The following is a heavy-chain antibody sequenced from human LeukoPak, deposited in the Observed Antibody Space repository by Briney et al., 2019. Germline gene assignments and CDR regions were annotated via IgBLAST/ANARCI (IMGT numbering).Heavy chain of an antibody. D-gene: IGHD2-8*01. Sequence: PSGTLSLTCAVYGGSFSGYYWSWIRQPPGKGLEWIGEINHSGSTNYNPSLKSRVTISVDTSKNQFSLKLSSVTAADTAVYYCARGRTSPGVNWGQGTLVTVSS. CDR3: ARGRTSPGVN. CDR1: GGSFSGYY. J-gene: IGHJ4*02. V-gene: IGHV4-34*01. CDR2: INHSGST.